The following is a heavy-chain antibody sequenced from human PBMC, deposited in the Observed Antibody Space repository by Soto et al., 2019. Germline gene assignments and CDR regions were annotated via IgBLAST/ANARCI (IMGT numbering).Heavy chain of an antibody. D-gene: IGHD3-3*01. Sequence: GGSLRLSCAASGFTFSNAWMNWVRQAPGKGLEWVGRIKSKTDGGTTDYAAPVKGRFTISRDDSKNTLYLQMNSLKTEDTAVYYCTTDSPFYDFWSGYYRYFDYWGQGTLVTVSS. CDR2: IKSKTDGGTT. V-gene: IGHV3-15*07. J-gene: IGHJ4*02. CDR1: GFTFSNAW. CDR3: TTDSPFYDFWSGYYRYFDY.